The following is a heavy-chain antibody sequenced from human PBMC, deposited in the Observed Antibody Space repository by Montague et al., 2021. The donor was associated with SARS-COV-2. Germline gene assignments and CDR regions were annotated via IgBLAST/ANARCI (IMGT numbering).Heavy chain of an antibody. D-gene: IGHD3-22*01. CDR1: GGSIDSFY. CDR2: IIHSGST. Sequence: SETLSLTCTVSGGSIDSFYWSWIRRPPGKGLEWIGCIIHSGSTXXXPSXXXRVSMSVDTSKNQVSLRLSSLTAADTAVYYCARGGYYDNTGYYSDYYYNMDVWGQGTTVTVSS. J-gene: IGHJ6*02. V-gene: IGHV4-59*01. CDR3: ARGGYYDNTGYYSDYYYNMDV.